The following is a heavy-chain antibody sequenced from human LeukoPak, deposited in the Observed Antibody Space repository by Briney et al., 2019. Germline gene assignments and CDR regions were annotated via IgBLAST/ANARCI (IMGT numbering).Heavy chain of an antibody. Sequence: SETLSLTCSVSGGSFNSYYWSWLRQPAGKGLEWIGRIHTSGSTDYTPSLQSRVTISIDTSKRQFYLNLSSVTAADTAVYYCARDLVYLIDEDYGWGQGTLVTVSS. CDR2: IHTSGST. CDR3: ARDLVYLIDEDYG. D-gene: IGHD4-17*01. V-gene: IGHV4-4*07. CDR1: GGSFNSYY. J-gene: IGHJ4*02.